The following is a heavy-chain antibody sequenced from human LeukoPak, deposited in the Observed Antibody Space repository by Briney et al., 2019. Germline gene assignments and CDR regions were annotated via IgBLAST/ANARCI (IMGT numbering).Heavy chain of an antibody. D-gene: IGHD1-26*01. CDR2: ISGSGGST. J-gene: IGHJ4*02. V-gene: IGHV3-23*01. Sequence: PGGSLRLSCAASGITLSNYWMHWVRQAPGKGLEWVSAISGSGGSTYYADSVKGRFTISRDNSKNTLYLQMNSLRAEDTAVYYCARGVRRWELSPFDYWGQGTLVTVSS. CDR3: ARGVRRWELSPFDY. CDR1: GITLSNYW.